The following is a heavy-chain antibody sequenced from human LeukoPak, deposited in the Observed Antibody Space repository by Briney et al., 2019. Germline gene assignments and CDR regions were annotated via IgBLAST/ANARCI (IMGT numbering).Heavy chain of an antibody. CDR3: ARDSQAFDI. CDR2: ISRSIS. CDR1: GFSFSDYY. J-gene: IGHJ3*02. V-gene: IGHV3-11*05. Sequence: GGSLRLSCAASGFSFSDYYMSWIRQAPGKGLEWVSFISRSISHYADSVRGRFTISRDNAKGSLYLQMNSLRAEDTAVYYCARDSQAFDIWGQGTVVTVSS.